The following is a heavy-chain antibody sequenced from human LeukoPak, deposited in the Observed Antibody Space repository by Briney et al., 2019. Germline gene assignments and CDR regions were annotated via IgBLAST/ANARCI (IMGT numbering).Heavy chain of an antibody. D-gene: IGHD3-22*01. CDR3: ARGHNSGYYLKY. Sequence: GGSLRLSCVGSGFNFRTYNLNWVRQAPGKGLEWVSDISGSSSYADYADSVKGRFTISKDNANSSVFLQMDSLRAEDTAVYYCARGHNSGYYLKYWGQGTLVTASS. CDR1: GFNFRTYN. J-gene: IGHJ4*02. V-gene: IGHV3-21*05. CDR2: ISGSSSYA.